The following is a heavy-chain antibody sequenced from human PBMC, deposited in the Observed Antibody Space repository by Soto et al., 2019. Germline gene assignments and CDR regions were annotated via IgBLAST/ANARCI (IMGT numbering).Heavy chain of an antibody. CDR3: ARHDSPSVIYYYYGMDV. Sequence: GASQKISCKGSGYSFTSYWIGWVRQMPGKGLEWMGIIYPGDSDTRYSPSFQGQVTISADKSISTAYLQWSSLKASDTAIYYCARHDSPSVIYYYYGMDVWGQGTTVTVSS. J-gene: IGHJ6*02. D-gene: IGHD2-15*01. CDR2: IYPGDSDT. V-gene: IGHV5-51*01. CDR1: GYSFTSYW.